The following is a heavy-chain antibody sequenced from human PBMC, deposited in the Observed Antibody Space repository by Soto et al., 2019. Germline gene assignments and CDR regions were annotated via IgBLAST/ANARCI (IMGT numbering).Heavy chain of an antibody. Sequence: QVQLVQSGAEVKKPGSSVKVSCKASGGTFSPYAISWVRQAPGQGLEWMGGIIPIVGTAIYAQKLQGRVTITADESTGTAYMELSSLRSEDTAVYYCAREGVYCISTSCDPLSWLDPGGQGTLVTVSS. CDR2: IIPIVGTA. V-gene: IGHV1-69*12. J-gene: IGHJ5*02. D-gene: IGHD2-2*01. CDR1: GGTFSPYA. CDR3: AREGVYCISTSCDPLSWLDP.